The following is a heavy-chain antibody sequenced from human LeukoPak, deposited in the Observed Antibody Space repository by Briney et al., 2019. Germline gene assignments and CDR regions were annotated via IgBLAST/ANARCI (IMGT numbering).Heavy chain of an antibody. D-gene: IGHD1-1*01. Sequence: SETLSLTCTVSGGSINNYYWSWLRQPPGEGLEWIGCIHYTGTTKYNPSLKSRVTISLDTSKNQFSLKLSSVTAADRAMYFCARDRVDDFTYMDVWGKGTTVTVSS. CDR1: GGSINNYY. CDR3: ARDRVDDFTYMDV. CDR2: IHYTGTT. V-gene: IGHV4-59*01. J-gene: IGHJ6*03.